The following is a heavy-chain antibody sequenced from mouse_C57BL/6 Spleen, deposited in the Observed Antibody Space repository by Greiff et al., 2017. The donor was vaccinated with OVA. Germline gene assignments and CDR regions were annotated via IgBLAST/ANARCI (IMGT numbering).Heavy chain of an antibody. J-gene: IGHJ3*01. Sequence: VKLVESGAELVRPGASVTLSCKASGYTFTDYEMHWVKQTPVHGLEWIGAIDPETGGTAYNQKFKGKAILTADKSSSTAYMELRSLTSEDSAVYCCTRMGYSAWFAYWGQGTLVTVSA. D-gene: IGHD2-14*01. V-gene: IGHV1-15*01. CDR2: IDPETGGT. CDR3: TRMGYSAWFAY. CDR1: GYTFTDYE.